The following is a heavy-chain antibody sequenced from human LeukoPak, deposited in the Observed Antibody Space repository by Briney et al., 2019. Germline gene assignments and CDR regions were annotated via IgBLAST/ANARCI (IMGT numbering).Heavy chain of an antibody. D-gene: IGHD3-22*01. CDR1: GFTFSNAW. Sequence: KTGGSLRLSCAASGFTFSNAWMSWVRQAPGNGLEWVGRIKSKTDGGTTDYAAPVKGRFTISRDDSKNTLYLQMNSLKTEDTAVYYCTTDLGYYDSSGYNFDYWGQGTLVTVSS. CDR3: TTDLGYYDSSGYNFDY. CDR2: IKSKTDGGTT. V-gene: IGHV3-15*01. J-gene: IGHJ4*02.